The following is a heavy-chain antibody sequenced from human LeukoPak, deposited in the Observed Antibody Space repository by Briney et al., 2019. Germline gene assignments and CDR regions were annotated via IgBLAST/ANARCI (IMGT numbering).Heavy chain of an antibody. D-gene: IGHD1-14*01. Sequence: TGGSLRLSCAASGFTFSSYGMHWVRQAPGKGLEWVAVISYDGSNKYYADSVKGRFTISRDNSKNTLYLQMNSQRVEDTAVYYCAKDRKHYYYGMDVWGQGTTVTVSS. J-gene: IGHJ6*02. CDR2: ISYDGSNK. V-gene: IGHV3-30*18. CDR3: AKDRKHYYYGMDV. CDR1: GFTFSSYG.